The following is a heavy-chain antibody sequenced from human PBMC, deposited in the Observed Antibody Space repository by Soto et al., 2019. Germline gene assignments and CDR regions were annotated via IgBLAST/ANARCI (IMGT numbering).Heavy chain of an antibody. V-gene: IGHV3-7*03. CDR3: ARYYRGSGRYFFDY. CDR2: INQDGGVT. J-gene: IGHJ4*02. D-gene: IGHD6-19*01. CDR1: GFTFISAF. Sequence: VGPLRLSCVAAGFTFISAFMGWIRQAPGKGLEWVANINQDGGVTYYVDSVEGRFTISRDNTKDSLYLRMNSLRGEDTAIYYCARYYRGSGRYFFDYWGQGTLVTVSS.